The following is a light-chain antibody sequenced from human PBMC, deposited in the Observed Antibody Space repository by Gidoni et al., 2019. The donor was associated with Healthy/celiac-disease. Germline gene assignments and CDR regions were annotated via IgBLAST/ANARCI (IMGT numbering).Light chain of an antibody. CDR3: QQYGSSQGWT. V-gene: IGKV3-20*01. Sequence: EIVLTQSPGTLSLSPGERATLSCRASQSVSSSYLAWYQQKPGQAPRLLIYGASSRAIGIPDRFSGSGSGTDFTLTISRLEPEDFAVYYCQQYGSSQGWTFGQGTKVEIK. CDR2: GAS. CDR1: QSVSSSY. J-gene: IGKJ1*01.